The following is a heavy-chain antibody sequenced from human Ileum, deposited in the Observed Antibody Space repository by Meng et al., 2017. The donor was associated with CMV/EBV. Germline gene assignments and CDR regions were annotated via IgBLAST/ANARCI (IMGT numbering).Heavy chain of an antibody. D-gene: IGHD1-14*01. V-gene: IGHV3-74*01. CDR3: ARENNGPEEY. Sequence: FCAAVWCAFRYYWMHWVRHVPGKGLEWVSRINSYGTFTKYADCVEGRCTVSRDNANNMLYLEMNSLRAEDTAVYYCARENNGPEEYWGQGTLVTVSS. J-gene: IGHJ4*01. CDR2: INSYGTFT. CDR1: WCAFRYYW.